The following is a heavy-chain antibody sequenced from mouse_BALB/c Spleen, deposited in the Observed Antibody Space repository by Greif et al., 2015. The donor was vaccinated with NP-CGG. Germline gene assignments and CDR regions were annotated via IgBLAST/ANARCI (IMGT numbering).Heavy chain of an antibody. J-gene: IGHJ4*01. CDR3: ARGNDGYYYAMDY. Sequence: QVQLQQSGAELAKPGASVKMSCKASGYTFTSYWMHWVKQRPGQGLEWIGYINPSTGYTEFNQKFKDKATLTADKSSSTAYMQLSSLTSEDSAVYYCARGNDGYYYAMDYWGQGTSVTVSS. D-gene: IGHD2-3*01. CDR1: GYTFTSYW. CDR2: INPSTGYT. V-gene: IGHV1-7*01.